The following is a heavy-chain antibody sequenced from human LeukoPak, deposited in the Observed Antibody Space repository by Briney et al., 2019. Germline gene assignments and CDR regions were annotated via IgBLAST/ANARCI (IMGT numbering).Heavy chain of an antibody. D-gene: IGHD2-8*02. V-gene: IGHV3-30*18. CDR3: AKGGGVIGRSYYFDY. Sequence: GGSLRLSCAASGFPFSTYGMHWVRQAPGKGLEWVAAISNDGNNKFYADSVKGRFTISRDNPKNTMNLQMNSLRAEDTAVYYCAKGGGVIGRSYYFDYWGQGTLVTVSS. CDR2: ISNDGNNK. J-gene: IGHJ4*02. CDR1: GFPFSTYG.